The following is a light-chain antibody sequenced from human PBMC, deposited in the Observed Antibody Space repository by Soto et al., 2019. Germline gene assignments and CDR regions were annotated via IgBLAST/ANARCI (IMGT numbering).Light chain of an antibody. V-gene: IGKV1-12*01. CDR2: GAS. CDR3: QQANSFPIT. J-gene: IGKJ5*01. Sequence: DIQMTQSPSSLSASVGDRVTITCQASQDISSLAWYQHKPGRAPKLLIFGASSLQSGVPSRFSGSGSGTDFTLTISSLQPEDFATYHCQQANSFPITFGQGTRLENK. CDR1: QDISS.